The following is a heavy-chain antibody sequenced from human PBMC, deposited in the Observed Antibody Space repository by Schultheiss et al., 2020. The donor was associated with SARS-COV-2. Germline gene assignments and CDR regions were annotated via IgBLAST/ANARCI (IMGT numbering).Heavy chain of an antibody. CDR2: IYYSGST. CDR3: ASLVFDY. J-gene: IGHJ4*02. D-gene: IGHD2-8*02. CDR1: GGSISSYY. V-gene: IGHV4-59*12. Sequence: SETLSLTCTVSGGSISSYYWSWIRQPPGKGLEWIGYIYYSGSTNYNPSLKSRVTISVDTSKNQFSLKLSSVTPEDTAVYYCASLVFDYWGQGTLVTVSS.